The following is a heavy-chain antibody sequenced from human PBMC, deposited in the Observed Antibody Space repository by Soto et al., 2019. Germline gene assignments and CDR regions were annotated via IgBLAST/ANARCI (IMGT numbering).Heavy chain of an antibody. CDR1: GGTFSSYA. CDR3: ARDHPTRGDAGGDYGMDF. Sequence: QVQLVQSGAEVKKPGSSVKVSCKASGGTFSSYAISWVRQAPGQGLEWMGGLIPIFGTANYAQKFQGRDTITADESTSTAYMELSSLRSEDTAVYYCARDHPTRGDAGGDYGMDFWGQGTTVTVSS. CDR2: LIPIFGTA. V-gene: IGHV1-69*12. D-gene: IGHD2-21*02. J-gene: IGHJ6*02.